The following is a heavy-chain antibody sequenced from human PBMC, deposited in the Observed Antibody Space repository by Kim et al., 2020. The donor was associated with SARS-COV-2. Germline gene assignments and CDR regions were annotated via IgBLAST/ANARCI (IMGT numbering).Heavy chain of an antibody. J-gene: IGHJ3*02. CDR1: GGSISSYY. CDR2: IYYSGST. CDR3: ARVSRDYYDSTPVAFDI. V-gene: IGHV4-59*01. Sequence: SETLSLTCTVSGGSISSYYWSWIRQPPGKGLEWIGYIYYSGSTNYNPSLKSRVTISVDTSKNQFSLKLSSVTAADTAVYYCARVSRDYYDSTPVAFDIWGQGTMVTVSS. D-gene: IGHD3-22*01.